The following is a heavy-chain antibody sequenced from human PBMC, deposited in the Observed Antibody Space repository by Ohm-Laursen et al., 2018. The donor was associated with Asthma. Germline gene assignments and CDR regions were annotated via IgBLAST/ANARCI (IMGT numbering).Heavy chain of an antibody. D-gene: IGHD6-19*01. Sequence: SLRLSCAASGFTFSSYGMHWVRQAPGKGLEWVAVISYDGSNKYYADSVKGRFTISRDNSKNTLYLQMNSLRAEDTAVYYCARDKERESSGWYVWGSLSWGQGTLVTVSS. CDR3: ARDKERESSGWYVWGSLS. V-gene: IGHV3-30*03. CDR1: GFTFSSYG. CDR2: ISYDGSNK. J-gene: IGHJ5*02.